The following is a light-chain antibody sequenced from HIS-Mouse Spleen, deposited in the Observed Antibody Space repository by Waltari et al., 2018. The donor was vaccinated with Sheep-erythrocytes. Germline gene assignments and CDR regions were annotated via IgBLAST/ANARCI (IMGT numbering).Light chain of an antibody. Sequence: QSALTQPRSVSGSPGQSVTISCTGTSSDVGGDNYVPWYQQHPGKAPKLMIYDVSKRPSGVPDRFSGSKSGNPASLTISGLQAEDEADYYCCSYAGSYTWVFGGGTKLTVL. CDR2: DVS. CDR3: CSYAGSYTWV. J-gene: IGLJ3*02. CDR1: SSDVGGDNY. V-gene: IGLV2-11*01.